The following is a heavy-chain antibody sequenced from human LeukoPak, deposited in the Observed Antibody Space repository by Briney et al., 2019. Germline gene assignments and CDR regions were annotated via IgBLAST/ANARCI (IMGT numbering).Heavy chain of an antibody. CDR2: INPNSGGT. J-gene: IGHJ4*02. D-gene: IGHD3-22*01. Sequence: ASVKVSCKASGYTFTGYYMHWVRQAPGQGLEWMGWINPNSGGTNYAQKFQGRVTMTRDTSISTAYMELSRLRSEDTAVYYCARPAWGSSGSYYYFDYWGQETLVTVSS. V-gene: IGHV1-2*02. CDR3: ARPAWGSSGSYYYFDY. CDR1: GYTFTGYY.